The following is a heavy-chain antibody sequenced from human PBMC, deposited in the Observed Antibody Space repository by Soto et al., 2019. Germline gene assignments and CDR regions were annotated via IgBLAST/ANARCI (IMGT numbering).Heavy chain of an antibody. CDR2: IKSKTDGGTT. V-gene: IGHV3-15*01. CDR3: TTGIYGDYVKDY. J-gene: IGHJ4*02. CDR1: GFTFSNAW. Sequence: GGSLRLSCAASGFTFSNAWMSRVRQAPGKGLEWVGRIKSKTDGGTTDYAAPVKGRFTISRDDSKNTLYLQMNSLKTEDTAVYYCTTGIYGDYVKDYWGQGTLVTGSS. D-gene: IGHD4-17*01.